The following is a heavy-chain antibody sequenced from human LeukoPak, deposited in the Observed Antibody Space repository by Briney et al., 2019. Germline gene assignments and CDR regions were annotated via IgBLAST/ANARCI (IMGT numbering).Heavy chain of an antibody. CDR1: GFTFSSYT. V-gene: IGHV3-23*01. CDR3: AKDGGLWVSAHWGDS. J-gene: IGHJ4*02. D-gene: IGHD7-27*01. Sequence: GGSLRLSCTGSGFTFSSYTMSWVRQAPGKGLKWVSSISTGGGNTYYADSVKGRFTVSRDDSTNTPYLQMNSLRAEDTAVYYCAKDGGLWVSAHWGDSWGRGTLVTVSS. CDR2: ISTGGGNT.